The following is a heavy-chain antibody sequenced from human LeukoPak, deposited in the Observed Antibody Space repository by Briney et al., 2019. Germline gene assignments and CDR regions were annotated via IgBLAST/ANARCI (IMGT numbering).Heavy chain of an antibody. J-gene: IGHJ5*02. V-gene: IGHV4-30-4*01. Sequence: PSQTLSLTCTVSGGSISSGDYYWTWLRQSPGKGLEWIGYIYYSGNTYYNPSLKSRVTMSVDTSKNQFSLKLSSVTAADTAVYYCVGDSRITMVRGVIRESAPWGQGTLVTVSS. CDR2: IYYSGNT. D-gene: IGHD3-10*01. CDR3: VGDSRITMVRGVIRESAP. CDR1: GGSISSGDYY.